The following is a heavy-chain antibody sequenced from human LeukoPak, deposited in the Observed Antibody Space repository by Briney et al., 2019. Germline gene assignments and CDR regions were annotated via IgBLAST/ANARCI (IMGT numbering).Heavy chain of an antibody. Sequence: SETLSLTCTVSGGSISSSSYYWGWIRQPPGKGLEWIGSIYYSGSTYYNPSLKSRVTISVDTSKNQFSLKLSSVTAADTAVYYCARGGKEGDIVPPHWFDPWGQGTLVTVSS. V-gene: IGHV4-39*07. J-gene: IGHJ5*02. D-gene: IGHD2-8*01. CDR2: IYYSGST. CDR3: ARGGKEGDIVPPHWFDP. CDR1: GGSISSSSYY.